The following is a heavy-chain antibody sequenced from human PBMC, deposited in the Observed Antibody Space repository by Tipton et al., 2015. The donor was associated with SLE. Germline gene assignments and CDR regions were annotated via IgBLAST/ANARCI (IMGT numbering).Heavy chain of an antibody. Sequence: TLSLTCSVYGGSFSGYYWSWIRQPPGKGLEWIGEINHSGRTNYNPSLKSRVTISVDTSKNQFSLKLSSVTAADTAVYYCARAPPLLGFQHWGQGTLITVSS. J-gene: IGHJ1*01. V-gene: IGHV4-34*01. CDR1: GGSFSGYY. CDR2: INHSGRT. D-gene: IGHD3-16*01. CDR3: ARAPPLLGFQH.